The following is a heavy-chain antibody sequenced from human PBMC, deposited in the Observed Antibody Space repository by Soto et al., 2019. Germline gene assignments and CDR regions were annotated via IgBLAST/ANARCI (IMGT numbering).Heavy chain of an antibody. J-gene: IGHJ4*02. V-gene: IGHV3-23*01. CDR2: IIGGGTT. CDR3: AKDTVAGKLDY. Sequence: PGGSLRLSCAASGFTFSTYTMNWVRQGPGQGLEWVSAIIGGGTTYYADSVKGRFTISRDDSKNTLYLQMNSLRAEDTAVYYCAKDTVAGKLDYWGQGTLVTVSS. D-gene: IGHD6-19*01. CDR1: GFTFSTYT.